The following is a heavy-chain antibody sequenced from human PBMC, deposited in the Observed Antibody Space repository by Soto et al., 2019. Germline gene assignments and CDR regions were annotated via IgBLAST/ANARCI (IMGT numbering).Heavy chain of an antibody. CDR3: AKDIYSSGWYSLVY. J-gene: IGHJ4*02. D-gene: IGHD6-19*01. CDR1: GFTFSSNT. Sequence: PGGSLRLSCGASGFTFSSNTMSWVRQAPGKGLEWVSGISDSGGSTYYADSVKGRFTISRDNSKNTLYLQMDSLRAEDTAVYYCAKDIYSSGWYSLVYWGQGTLVTVSS. CDR2: ISDSGGST. V-gene: IGHV3-23*01.